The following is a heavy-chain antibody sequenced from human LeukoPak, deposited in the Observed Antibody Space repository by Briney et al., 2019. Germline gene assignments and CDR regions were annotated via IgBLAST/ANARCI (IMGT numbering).Heavy chain of an antibody. CDR3: ARRMGDYDFWSGYSRGDYYYYKDV. CDR2: INPSGGST. D-gene: IGHD3-3*01. Sequence: VASVKVSCKASGYTFTSYYMHWVRQAPGQGLEWMGIINPSGGSTSYAQKFQGRVTMTRDTSTSTVYMELSSLRSEDTAVYYCARRMGDYDFWSGYSRGDYYYYKDVWGKGTTVTVSS. V-gene: IGHV1-46*03. J-gene: IGHJ6*03. CDR1: GYTFTSYY.